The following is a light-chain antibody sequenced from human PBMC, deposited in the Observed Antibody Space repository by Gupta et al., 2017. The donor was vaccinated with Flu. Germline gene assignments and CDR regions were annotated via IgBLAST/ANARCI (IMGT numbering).Light chain of an antibody. Sequence: VISTCCGTRSNIGSNNGDWHQLLPGAAPNLLIYINNRRYSGVPARFTAAKYGTSASLATSGLQAEDEADYYCVAGDASMDDPVFGGGTKLTVL. CDR3: VAGDASMDDPV. CDR2: INN. CDR1: RSNIGSNN. J-gene: IGLJ3*02. V-gene: IGLV1-44*01.